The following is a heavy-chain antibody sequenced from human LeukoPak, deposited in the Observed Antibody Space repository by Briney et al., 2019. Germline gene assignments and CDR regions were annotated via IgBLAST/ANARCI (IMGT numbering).Heavy chain of an antibody. Sequence: GASVKVSCKASGYTFTGYYMHWVRQAPGQGLEWMGWINPNSGGTNYAQKFQGRVTMTRDTSISTAYMELSRLRSDDTAVYYCAREGDYGSGRYWRRNYFDYWGQGTLVTVSS. V-gene: IGHV1-2*02. D-gene: IGHD3-10*01. J-gene: IGHJ4*02. CDR3: AREGDYGSGRYWRRNYFDY. CDR1: GYTFTGYY. CDR2: INPNSGGT.